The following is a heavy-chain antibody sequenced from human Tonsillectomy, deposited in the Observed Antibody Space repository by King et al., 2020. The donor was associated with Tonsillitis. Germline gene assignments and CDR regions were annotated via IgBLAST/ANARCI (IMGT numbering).Heavy chain of an antibody. Sequence: QLQESGPGLVKPSGTLSLTCAVSGGSISSSNWWGWVRQPPGKGLEGIGEIYHSGSTNYNPSLKSRVTISVDKTKNQFSLQLSAVTAADTAVYYCASRGSGISPGALDYWGQGTLVTVSS. J-gene: IGHJ4*02. CDR2: IYHSGST. CDR1: GGSISSSNW. V-gene: IGHV4-4*02. D-gene: IGHD3-10*01. CDR3: ASRGSGISPGALDY.